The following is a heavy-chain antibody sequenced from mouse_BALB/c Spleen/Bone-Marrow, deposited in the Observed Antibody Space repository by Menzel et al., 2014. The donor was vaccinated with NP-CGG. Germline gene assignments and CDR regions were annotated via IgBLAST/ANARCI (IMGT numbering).Heavy chain of an antibody. J-gene: IGHJ1*01. CDR2: ISSGSSTI. Sequence: EVKLVESGGGLVQPGGSRKLSCAASGLTFSSFGMHWVRQAPEKGLEWVAYISSGSSTIYYADTVKGRFTISRDNPKNTLFLQMTSLRSEDTAMYYCAREWDYGNYWYFDVWGAGTTVTVSS. CDR3: AREWDYGNYWYFDV. V-gene: IGHV5-17*02. D-gene: IGHD2-1*01. CDR1: GLTFSSFG.